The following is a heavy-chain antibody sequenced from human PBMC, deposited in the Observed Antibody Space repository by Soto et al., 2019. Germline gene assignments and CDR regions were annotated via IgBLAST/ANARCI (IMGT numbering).Heavy chain of an antibody. Sequence: GGSLRLSCAASGFIFSSYAMSWVRQAPGKGLEWVSAISGSGGSTWYADSVKGRFTISRDNSKNTLYLQMNSLRAEDTAVYYCAKDSGYDFWSGYKADYWGQGTLVTVSS. J-gene: IGHJ4*02. CDR3: AKDSGYDFWSGYKADY. D-gene: IGHD3-3*01. CDR2: ISGSGGST. V-gene: IGHV3-23*01. CDR1: GFIFSSYA.